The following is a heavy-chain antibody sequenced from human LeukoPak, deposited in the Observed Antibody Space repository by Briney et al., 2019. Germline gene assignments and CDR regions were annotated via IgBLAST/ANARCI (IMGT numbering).Heavy chain of an antibody. CDR2: IYYSGST. V-gene: IGHV4-39*07. CDR1: GGSISSSNYY. Sequence: SETLSLTCTVSGGSISSSNYYWGWIRQPPGKGLEWIGSIYYSGSTYYNPSLKSRVTISVDTSKNQFSLKLSSVTAADTAVYYCAREINTNGWHRYFDLWGRGTLVTVSS. J-gene: IGHJ2*01. CDR3: AREINTNGWHRYFDL. D-gene: IGHD6-19*01.